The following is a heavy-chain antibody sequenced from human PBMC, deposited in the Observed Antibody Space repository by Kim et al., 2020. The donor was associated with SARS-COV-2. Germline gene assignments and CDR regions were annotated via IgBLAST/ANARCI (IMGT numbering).Heavy chain of an antibody. Sequence: GGSLRLSCAASGFTFSSYGMHWVRQAPGKGLEWVAVISYDGSNKYYADSVKGRFTISRDNSKNTLYLQMNSLRAEDTAVYYCAKDLIFGVVIRARNGMDVWGQGTTVTVSS. J-gene: IGHJ6*02. CDR3: AKDLIFGVVIRARNGMDV. V-gene: IGHV3-30*18. D-gene: IGHD3-3*01. CDR1: GFTFSSYG. CDR2: ISYDGSNK.